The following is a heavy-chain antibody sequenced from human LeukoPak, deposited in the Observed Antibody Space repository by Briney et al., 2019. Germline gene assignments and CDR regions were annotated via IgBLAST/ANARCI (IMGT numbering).Heavy chain of an antibody. CDR2: IIPIFGTA. Sequence: GSSVKVSCKASGGTFSSYAISWVRQAPGQALEWMGGIIPIFGTANYAQKFQGRVTITADESTSTAYMELSSLRSEDTAVYYCAREKDYGDYAVDAFDIWGQGTMVTVSS. V-gene: IGHV1-69*01. CDR3: AREKDYGDYAVDAFDI. D-gene: IGHD4-17*01. J-gene: IGHJ3*02. CDR1: GGTFSSYA.